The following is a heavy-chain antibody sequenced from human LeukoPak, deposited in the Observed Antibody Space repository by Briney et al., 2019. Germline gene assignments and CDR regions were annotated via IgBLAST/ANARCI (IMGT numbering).Heavy chain of an antibody. Sequence: SDTLSLTCSVSGVSINTYYWSWIRQPPGKGLEWIGYVYYTGNTNYNPSLKSRVTISGDTSKNQFSLRLSSVTAADTAVYYCARLRVCGGDCPDAFDIWGQGTMVTVSS. D-gene: IGHD2-21*02. J-gene: IGHJ3*02. V-gene: IGHV4-59*07. CDR2: VYYTGNT. CDR1: GVSINTYY. CDR3: ARLRVCGGDCPDAFDI.